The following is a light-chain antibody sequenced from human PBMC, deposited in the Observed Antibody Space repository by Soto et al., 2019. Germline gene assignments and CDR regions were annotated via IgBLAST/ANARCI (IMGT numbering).Light chain of an antibody. V-gene: IGKV1-39*01. CDR1: QSISNY. CDR2: AAS. CDR3: QQSDSTPLLT. Sequence: DIQMTQSPSSLSASVGDRVTITCRASQSISNYLNWYQQKPGKAPKLLIYAASSLQSGVPSRFSGIGSGTDFTLSISSLPPEDFATYDEQQSDSTPLLTFGGGTKVES. J-gene: IGKJ4*01.